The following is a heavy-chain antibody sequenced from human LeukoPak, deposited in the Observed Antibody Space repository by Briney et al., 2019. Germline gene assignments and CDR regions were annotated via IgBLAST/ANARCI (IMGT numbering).Heavy chain of an antibody. CDR2: IYYSRNT. J-gene: IGHJ3*02. D-gene: IGHD6-19*01. Sequence: SGTLSLTYTVSGGSVGSISNYYWRWIRQPPGKGLEWIGNIYYSRNTNYNPSLKCRVTISQDTSKNHFSLKLRSVTAADTAVYYCARMISSGWRRGDAFDIWGQGTMVTVSS. V-gene: IGHV4-61*01. CDR1: GGSVGSISNYY. CDR3: ARMISSGWRRGDAFDI.